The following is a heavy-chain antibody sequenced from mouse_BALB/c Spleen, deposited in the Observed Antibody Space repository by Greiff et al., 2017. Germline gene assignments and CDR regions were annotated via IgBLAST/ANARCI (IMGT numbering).Heavy chain of an antibody. Sequence: VQVVESGPGLVAPSQSLSITCTVSGFSLTSYGVHWVRQPPGKGLEWLGVIWAGGSTNYNSALMSRLSISKDNSKSQVFLKMNSLQTDDTAMYYCARGGPYYYGSTDWYFDVWGAGTTVTVSS. CDR3: ARGGPYYYGSTDWYFDV. CDR2: IWAGGST. V-gene: IGHV2-9*02. D-gene: IGHD1-1*01. CDR1: GFSLTSYG. J-gene: IGHJ1*01.